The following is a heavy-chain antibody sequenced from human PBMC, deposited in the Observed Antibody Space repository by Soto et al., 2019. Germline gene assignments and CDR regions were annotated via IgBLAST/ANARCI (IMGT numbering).Heavy chain of an antibody. CDR3: ARLNYYGSGSYQRDY. CDR1: GGSISSSSYY. CDR2: IYYSGST. V-gene: IGHV4-39*01. J-gene: IGHJ4*02. D-gene: IGHD3-10*01. Sequence: QLQLQESGPGLVKPSETLSLTCTVSGGSISSSSYYWGWIRQPPGKGLEWIGSIYYSGSTYYNPSLKRRVTISVDTSKNPFSLNLSSVTAAVTAVYYCARLNYYGSGSYQRDYWGQGTLVTVSS.